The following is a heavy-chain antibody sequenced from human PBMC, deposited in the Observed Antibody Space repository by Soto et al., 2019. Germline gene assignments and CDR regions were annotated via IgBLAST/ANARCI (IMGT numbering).Heavy chain of an antibody. Sequence: QVQLQQWGAGLLKPSETLSLTCAVYGGSFSGYYWSWIRQPPGKGLEWIGEINHSGSTNYNPSLKSRVTISVDTYKTQFSLKLSSVTAADTAVYYCASMRFGIAAADSHYNWFDPWGQGTLVTVSS. V-gene: IGHV4-34*01. CDR1: GGSFSGYY. CDR3: ASMRFGIAAADSHYNWFDP. D-gene: IGHD6-13*01. J-gene: IGHJ5*02. CDR2: INHSGST.